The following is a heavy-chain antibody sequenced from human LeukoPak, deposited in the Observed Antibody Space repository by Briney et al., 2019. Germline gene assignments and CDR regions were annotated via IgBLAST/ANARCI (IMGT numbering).Heavy chain of an antibody. J-gene: IGHJ4*02. D-gene: IGHD2-15*01. CDR1: GGSISGYY. Sequence: PSETLSLTCAVYGGSISGYYWSWIRKPPAPGKELNGEINNSASTNNNHSLKRRITISIDTSKNQISLNLSSVSATDTDMYYCSRSVYWSGGSWPFDFWDEGTLVTVSS. V-gene: IGHV4-34*01. CDR3: SRSVYWSGGSWPFDF. CDR2: INNSAST.